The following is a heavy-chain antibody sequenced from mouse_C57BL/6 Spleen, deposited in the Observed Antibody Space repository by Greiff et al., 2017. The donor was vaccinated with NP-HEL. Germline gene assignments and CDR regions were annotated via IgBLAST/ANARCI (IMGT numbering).Heavy chain of an antibody. J-gene: IGHJ4*01. Sequence: EVQVVESGGGLVQPGGSLKLSCAASGFTFSDYGMAWVRQAPRKGPEWVAFISNLAYSIYYADTVTGRFTISRENAKNTLYLEMSSLRSEDTAMYYCARQGITTVVATGDAMDYWGQGTSVTVSS. CDR3: ARQGITTVVATGDAMDY. D-gene: IGHD1-1*01. CDR2: ISNLAYSI. CDR1: GFTFSDYG. V-gene: IGHV5-15*01.